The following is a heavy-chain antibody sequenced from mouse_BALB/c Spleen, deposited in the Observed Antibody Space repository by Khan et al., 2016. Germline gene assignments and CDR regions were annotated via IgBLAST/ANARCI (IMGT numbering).Heavy chain of an antibody. D-gene: IGHD2-14*01. CDR1: GFTFSTYA. CDR2: INSNGGST. J-gene: IGHJ4*01. Sequence: EVELVESGGGLVQPGGSLKLSCAASGFTFSTYAMSWVRQTPDKRLELVATINSNGGSTYYPDNVKGRFTISRDNAKNTLYLQMSSLKSEDTAMYYCARVRQAVDYWGQETSVTVSS. CDR3: ARVRQAVDY. V-gene: IGHV5-6-3*01.